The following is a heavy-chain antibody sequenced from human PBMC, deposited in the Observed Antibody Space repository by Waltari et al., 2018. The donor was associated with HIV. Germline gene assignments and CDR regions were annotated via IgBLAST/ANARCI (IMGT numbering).Heavy chain of an antibody. CDR1: VFRFRGYD. D-gene: IGHD6-13*01. J-gene: IGHJ4*02. Sequence: VRLVESGVGVFQPGRSLRLSCDASVFRFRGYDMHWVRQTPDKGLEWVAGISFEGAKKNYIDSVKGRFTVSRDNSKNTMYLQMNNLRPDDTAVYYCARDLAYSSTWPSYWGQGTLVTVSS. CDR3: ARDLAYSSTWPSY. V-gene: IGHV3-30*03. CDR2: ISFEGAKK.